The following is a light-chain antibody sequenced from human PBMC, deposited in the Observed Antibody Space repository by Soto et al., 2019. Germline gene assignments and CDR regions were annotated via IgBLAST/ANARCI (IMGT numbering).Light chain of an antibody. CDR3: CSYAGSFVV. Sequence: QSALTQPRSVSGSPGQSVTISCTGTSSDVGGYNYVSWYQQHPGKAPKLMIYDVSKRPSGVPDRFSGSKSGNTASLTISGLQAEDEADYYCCSYAGSFVVFGGGTNHRP. CDR1: SSDVGGYNY. V-gene: IGLV2-11*01. J-gene: IGLJ2*01. CDR2: DVS.